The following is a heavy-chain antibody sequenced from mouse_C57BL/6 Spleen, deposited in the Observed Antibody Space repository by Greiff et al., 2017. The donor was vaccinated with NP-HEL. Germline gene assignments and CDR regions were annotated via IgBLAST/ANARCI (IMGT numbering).Heavy chain of an antibody. CDR3: ARENYYGSIDV. CDR2: INYDGSST. V-gene: IGHV5-16*01. D-gene: IGHD1-1*01. Sequence: EVMLVESEGGLVQPGSSMKLSCTASGFTFSDYYMAWVRQVPEKGLEWVANINYDGSSTYYLDSLKSRFIISRDNAKNILYLQMSSLKSEDTATYYCARENYYGSIDVWGTGTTVTVSS. CDR1: GFTFSDYY. J-gene: IGHJ1*03.